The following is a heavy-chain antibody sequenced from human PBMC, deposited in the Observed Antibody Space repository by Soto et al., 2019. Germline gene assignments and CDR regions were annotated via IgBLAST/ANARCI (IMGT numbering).Heavy chain of an antibody. D-gene: IGHD2-15*01. Sequence: EVQLLESGGDFVQRGGSLRLSCAASGLTFSSYAMSWVRQAPGKGLEWVSTISGGGGSSYYADPVKGRFIISRDNSKNTRHLQMKSLRDEDTAVYYCAKGGCSGGSCYPFDYWGQGTLVTVSS. CDR1: GLTFSSYA. J-gene: IGHJ4*02. V-gene: IGHV3-23*01. CDR2: ISGGGGSS. CDR3: AKGGCSGGSCYPFDY.